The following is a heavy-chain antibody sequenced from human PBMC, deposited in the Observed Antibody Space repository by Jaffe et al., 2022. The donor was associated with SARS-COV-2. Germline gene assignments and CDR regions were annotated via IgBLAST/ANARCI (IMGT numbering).Heavy chain of an antibody. CDR2: IYYSGST. CDR3: ARVVFSGWFDY. CDR1: GGSISSYY. J-gene: IGHJ4*02. D-gene: IGHD6-19*01. Sequence: QVQLQESGPGLVKPSETLSLTCTVSGGSISSYYWSWIRQPPGKGLEWIGYIYYSGSTNYNPSLKSRVTISVDTSKNQFSLKLSSVTAADTAVYYCARVVFSGWFDYWGQGTLVTVSS. V-gene: IGHV4-59*01.